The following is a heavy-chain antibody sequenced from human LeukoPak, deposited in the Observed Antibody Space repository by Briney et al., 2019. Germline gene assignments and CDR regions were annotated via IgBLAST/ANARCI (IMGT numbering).Heavy chain of an antibody. D-gene: IGHD2-15*01. CDR2: ISSSSSYI. V-gene: IGHV3-21*01. CDR3: AKNFGSGVFDY. CDR1: GFTFSSYS. Sequence: GGSLRLSCAASGFTFSSYSMNWVRQAPGKGLEWVSSISSSSSYIYYADSVKGRFTVSRDNSKDTLYLEINSLRAEDTAVYYCAKNFGSGVFDYWGQGTLVTVSS. J-gene: IGHJ4*02.